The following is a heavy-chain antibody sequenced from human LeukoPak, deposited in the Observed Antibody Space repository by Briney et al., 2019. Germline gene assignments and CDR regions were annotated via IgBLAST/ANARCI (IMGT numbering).Heavy chain of an antibody. CDR1: GFTFSSYG. CDR3: AKDLGGTGSYFNY. CDR2: ISYDGSNK. V-gene: IGHV3-30*18. Sequence: GGSLRLSCIASGFTFSSYGMHRVRQTPGKGLEWVALISYDGSNKVYADSVKGRFTVSRDNSKNTLSLQMNSLRAEDTALYYCAKDLGGTGSYFNYWGQGTLVTVSS. D-gene: IGHD7-27*01. J-gene: IGHJ4*02.